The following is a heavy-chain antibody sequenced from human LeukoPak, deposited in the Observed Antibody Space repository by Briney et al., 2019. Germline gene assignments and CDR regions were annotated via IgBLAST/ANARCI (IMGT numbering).Heavy chain of an antibody. J-gene: IGHJ4*02. V-gene: IGHV3-30-3*01. Sequence: RPGGSLRLSCAASGFTFSSYAMHWVRQAPGKGLEWVAVISYDGSNKYYADSVKGRFTISRDNSKNTLYLQMNSLRAEDTAVYYCARDASNRGYFGYFDYWGQGTLVTVSS. D-gene: IGHD5-12*01. CDR3: ARDASNRGYFGYFDY. CDR2: ISYDGSNK. CDR1: GFTFSSYA.